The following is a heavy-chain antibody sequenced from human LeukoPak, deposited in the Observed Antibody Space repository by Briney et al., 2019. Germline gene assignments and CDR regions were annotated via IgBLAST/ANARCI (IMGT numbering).Heavy chain of an antibody. CDR3: AKVGDYDILTGYYLSGAFDI. Sequence: GGSLRLSCAASGFTFSSYAMSWVRQAPGKGLEWVSAISGSGGSTYYADSVKGRFTIPRDNSKNTLYLQMNSLRTEDTAVYYCAKVGDYDILTGYYLSGAFDIWGQGTMVTVSS. CDR2: ISGSGGST. J-gene: IGHJ3*02. V-gene: IGHV3-23*01. D-gene: IGHD3-9*01. CDR1: GFTFSSYA.